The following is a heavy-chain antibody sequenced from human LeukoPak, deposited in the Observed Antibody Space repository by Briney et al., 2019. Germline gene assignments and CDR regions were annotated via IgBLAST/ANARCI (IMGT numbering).Heavy chain of an antibody. CDR3: ASAPSTSRWYSYY. Sequence: GGSLRLTCPVTGPTFSEKYMSWIRQAPGKGLEWVSYISSSSSNTNYADSVKGRLTISRDKAKNSLYLQMNSLRAEDTAVYNFASAPSTSRWYSYYWGQGTLVTVSS. V-gene: IGHV3-11*03. D-gene: IGHD6-19*01. CDR2: ISSSSSNT. J-gene: IGHJ4*02. CDR1: GPTFSEKY.